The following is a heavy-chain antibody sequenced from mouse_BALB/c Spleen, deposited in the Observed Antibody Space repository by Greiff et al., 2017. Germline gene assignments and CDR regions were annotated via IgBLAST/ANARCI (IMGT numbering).Heavy chain of an antibody. V-gene: IGHV5-17*02. CDR3: ARGGGTEYYAMDY. CDR2: ISSGSSTI. CDR1: GFTFSSFG. Sequence: EVKLVESGGGLVQPGGSRKLSCAVSGFTFSSFGMHWVRQAPEKGLEWVAYISSGSSTIYYADTVKGRFTISRDKPKNTLFLQMNSLRSEDTAMYYCARGGGTEYYAMDYWGQGTSVTVSS. J-gene: IGHJ4*01.